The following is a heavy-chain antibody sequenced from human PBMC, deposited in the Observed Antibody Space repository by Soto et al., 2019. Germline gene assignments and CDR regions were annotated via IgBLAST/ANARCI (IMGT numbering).Heavy chain of an antibody. CDR2: ISYDGSNK. D-gene: IGHD3-22*01. CDR3: ASYDSSGYYYGRLDY. J-gene: IGHJ4*02. V-gene: IGHV3-30*03. CDR1: GFTFSSYG. Sequence: GGSLRLSCAASGFTFSSYGMHWVRQAPGKGLEWVAVISYDGSNKYYADSVKGRFTISRDNSKNTLYLQMNSLRAEDTAVYYCASYDSSGYYYGRLDYWGQGTLVTSPQ.